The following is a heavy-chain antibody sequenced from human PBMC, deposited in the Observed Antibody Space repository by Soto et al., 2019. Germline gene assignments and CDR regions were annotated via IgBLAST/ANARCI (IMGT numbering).Heavy chain of an antibody. D-gene: IGHD1-26*01. J-gene: IGHJ3*01. Sequence: SASGFTFSYYWMHWVRQAPGKGLVWVSRIHSDGSSTTYADFVKGRFIISRDNARNTVDLQMNSVRVEDTAVYYCARGDRGAFDLWGQGTVVTVSS. CDR3: ARGDRGAFDL. CDR2: IHSDGSST. V-gene: IGHV3-74*01. CDR1: GFTFSYYW.